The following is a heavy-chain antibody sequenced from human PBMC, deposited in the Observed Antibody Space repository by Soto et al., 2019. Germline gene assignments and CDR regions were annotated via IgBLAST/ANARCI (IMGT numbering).Heavy chain of an antibody. Sequence: QLQLQESGPGLVKPSETLSLTCTVSGGSISSSSYYWGWIRQPPGKGLEWIGSIYYSGSTYYNPSLKSRVTISVDTSKNQFSLKLSSVTAADTAVYYCARHVMWRVGATSYNWFDPWGQGTLVTVSS. CDR1: GGSISSSSYY. CDR2: IYYSGST. CDR3: ARHVMWRVGATSYNWFDP. D-gene: IGHD1-26*01. J-gene: IGHJ5*02. V-gene: IGHV4-39*01.